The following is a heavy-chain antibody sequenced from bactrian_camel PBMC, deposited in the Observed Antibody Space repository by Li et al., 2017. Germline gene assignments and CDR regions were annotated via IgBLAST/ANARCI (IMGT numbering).Heavy chain of an antibody. D-gene: IGHD3*01. V-gene: IGHV3S63*01. CDR1: GNGDGSGYWC. J-gene: IGHJ4*01. Sequence: HVQLVESGGGSVQVGGSLTLSCTVSGNGDGSGYWCTGWFRQAPGQEREGIAAVYSRAGVTHVADSVKDRFTISTDTAKNTVFLQMNSLKPLDTATYICAAARCEGSIDFDYDYWGQGTQVTVS. CDR2: VYSRAGVT. CDR3: AAARCEGSIDFDYDY.